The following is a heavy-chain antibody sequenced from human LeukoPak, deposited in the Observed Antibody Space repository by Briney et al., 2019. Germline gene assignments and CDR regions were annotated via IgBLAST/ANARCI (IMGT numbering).Heavy chain of an antibody. CDR2: IYYSGST. D-gene: IGHD2-15*01. V-gene: IGHV4-59*01. Sequence: SETLSLTCTVSGGSLSTYYWNWIRQPPGEGLEWIGYIYYSGSTNYNPSLKSRLTISLDTSNNQFSLKLSSVTAADTAVYYCASTSGYCSGGNCYSAFDYWGQGTLVTVSS. CDR1: GGSLSTYY. CDR3: ASTSGYCSGGNCYSAFDY. J-gene: IGHJ4*02.